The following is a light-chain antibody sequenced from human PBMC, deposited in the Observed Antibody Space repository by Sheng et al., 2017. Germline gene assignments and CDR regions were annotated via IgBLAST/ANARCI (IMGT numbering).Light chain of an antibody. CDR2: GAS. J-gene: IGKJ2*01. V-gene: IGKV3-20*01. Sequence: EIVLTQSPATLSLSPGERATLSCRASQSVSSYLAWYQQKPGQAPRLLIYGASSGATGIPDRFSGSGSGTDFSLTISRLEPEDFAVYYCQQYGNSPYTFGQGTKLEI. CDR1: QSVSSY. CDR3: QQYGNSPYT.